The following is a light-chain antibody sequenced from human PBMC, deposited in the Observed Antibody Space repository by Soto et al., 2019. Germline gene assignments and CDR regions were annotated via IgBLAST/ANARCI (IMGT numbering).Light chain of an antibody. Sequence: QSALTQPASGSGSPGQSITISCTGTSSDVGGYNYVSWYQQNPGKAPRLVIYDVSHRPSGVSNRFSGSKSGNTASLTISGLQAEDEADYYCCSYASSSTVVFGGGTKLTVL. CDR1: SSDVGGYNY. V-gene: IGLV2-14*01. CDR2: DVS. CDR3: CSYASSSTVV. J-gene: IGLJ2*01.